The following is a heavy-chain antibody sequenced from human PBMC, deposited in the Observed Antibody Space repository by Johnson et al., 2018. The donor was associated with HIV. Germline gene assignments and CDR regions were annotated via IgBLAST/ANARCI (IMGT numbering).Heavy chain of an antibody. J-gene: IGHJ3*02. V-gene: IGHV3-33*06. CDR3: AKDRGTTRAFDI. Sequence: YADSVKGRFTISRDNSKNTLYLQMNSLRAEDTAVYYCAKDRGTTRAFDIWGQGTMVTVSS. D-gene: IGHD2/OR15-2a*01.